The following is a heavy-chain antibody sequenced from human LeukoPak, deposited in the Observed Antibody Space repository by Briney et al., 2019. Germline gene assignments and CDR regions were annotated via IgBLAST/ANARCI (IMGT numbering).Heavy chain of an antibody. CDR1: GFTFSSYW. Sequence: GGSLRLSCAASGFTFSSYWMHWVRQAPGKGLVWVSRINSDGSSTSYAGSVKGRFTISRDNAKSTLYLQMNSLRAEDTAVYYCARLLYYYDSSGYYTTFDYWGQGTLVTVSS. J-gene: IGHJ4*02. V-gene: IGHV3-74*01. D-gene: IGHD3-22*01. CDR3: ARLLYYYDSSGYYTTFDY. CDR2: INSDGSST.